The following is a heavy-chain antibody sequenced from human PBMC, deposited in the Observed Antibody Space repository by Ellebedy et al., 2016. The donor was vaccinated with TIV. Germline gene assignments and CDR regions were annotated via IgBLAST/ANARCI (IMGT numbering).Heavy chain of an antibody. Sequence: ASVKVSCKASGGIFRSFAISWVRQAPGQGLEWMGVLDARVGSTTYAETLQGRITMTRDMSTRTVYMELDSLRSDDTAVYYCASVPSVGADFWGQGTLVTVSS. CDR3: ASVPSVGADF. CDR1: GGIFRSFA. CDR2: LDARVGST. V-gene: IGHV1-46*01. J-gene: IGHJ4*02. D-gene: IGHD4-17*01.